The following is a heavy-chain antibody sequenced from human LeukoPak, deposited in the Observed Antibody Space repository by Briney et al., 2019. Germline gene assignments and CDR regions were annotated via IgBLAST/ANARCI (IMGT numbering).Heavy chain of an antibody. D-gene: IGHD6-19*01. CDR3: ARDQAPKSVRPLNSSGWHFDY. CDR2: IIPILGIA. CDR1: GGTFSSYA. J-gene: IGHJ4*02. Sequence: SVKVSFKASGGTFSSYAISWVRQAPGQGLEWMGRIIPILGIANYAQKFQGRVTITADKSTSTAYMELSSLRSEDTAVYYCARDQAPKSVRPLNSSGWHFDYWGQGTLVTVSS. V-gene: IGHV1-69*04.